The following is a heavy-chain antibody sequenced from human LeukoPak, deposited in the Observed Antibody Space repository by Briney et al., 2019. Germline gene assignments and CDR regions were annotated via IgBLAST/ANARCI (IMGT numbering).Heavy chain of an antibody. CDR1: GYSFTSYW. CDR2: IHPGDSDT. CDR3: PRSPFYYFYQ. V-gene: IGHV5-51*01. J-gene: IGHJ4*02. Sequence: GESLKISCKGSGYSFTSYWIGWVRQMPGKGLEWVGIIHPGDSDTRYSPSIQGQVTISVDKSISTAYLQWSSLEASDTAMYYCPRSPFYYFYQWAQGTLVTVSS. D-gene: IGHD3-3*01.